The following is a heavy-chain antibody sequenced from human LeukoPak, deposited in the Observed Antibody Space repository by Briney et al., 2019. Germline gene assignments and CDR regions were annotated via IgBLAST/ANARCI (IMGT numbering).Heavy chain of an antibody. Sequence: GASVKVSCKASGGTFISYAISWVRQAPGRGLEWMGGIIPIFGTANYAQKFQGRVTITTDESTSTAYMELSSQRSEDTAVYYCARGGGNDYYYYMDVWGKGTTVTVSS. CDR2: IIPIFGTA. CDR3: ARGGGNDYYYYMDV. CDR1: GGTFISYA. J-gene: IGHJ6*03. V-gene: IGHV1-69*05. D-gene: IGHD4-23*01.